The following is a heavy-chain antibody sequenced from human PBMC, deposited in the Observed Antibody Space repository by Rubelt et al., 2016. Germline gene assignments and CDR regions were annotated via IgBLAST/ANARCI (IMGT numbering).Heavy chain of an antibody. D-gene: IGHD6-19*01. Sequence: QVQLVQSGAEVKKPGASVKVSCKASGYTFTSYSMHWLRQAPGHRLAWMGWFNAGNGDTNYTQKFQGSFTMTRDTSATTGNMEMSRQRAGETAVYYCATDGSGWAVDEWGQGTQVTVSS. V-gene: IGHV1-3*01. CDR3: ATDGSGWAVDE. CDR2: FNAGNGDT. CDR1: GYTFTSYS. J-gene: IGHJ4*02.